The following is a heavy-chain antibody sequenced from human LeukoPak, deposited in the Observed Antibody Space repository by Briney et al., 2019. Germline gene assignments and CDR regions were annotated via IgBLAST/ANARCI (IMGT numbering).Heavy chain of an antibody. D-gene: IGHD5-24*01. CDR2: IFSNGDT. CDR3: TRDQMNY. V-gene: IGHV3-53*01. Sequence: GGSLRLSCAASGFSFSNYHMYGVRQAPGKGLEWVSLIFSNGDTHYADSVKGRFTISRDTSKNTVSLQMNSLRVEDTAMYYCTRDQMNYWGQGTLVTVSS. CDR1: GFSFSNYH. J-gene: IGHJ4*02.